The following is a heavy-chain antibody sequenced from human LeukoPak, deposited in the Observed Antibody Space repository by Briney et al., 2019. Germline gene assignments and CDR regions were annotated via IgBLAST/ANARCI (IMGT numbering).Heavy chain of an antibody. Sequence: VGALRHSCAASVFTFSTDNMNRVREAPGKGLEWVSSITSSSRYTFYADSVKGRFTISRDNAKNSLYLRMNSLRAEDTAIYYCARDPYNGGYGDSYYYYMDVWGKGTTVTISS. CDR3: ARDPYNGGYGDSYYYYMDV. D-gene: IGHD1-26*01. CDR2: ITSSSRYT. J-gene: IGHJ6*03. CDR1: VFTFSTDN. V-gene: IGHV3-21*06.